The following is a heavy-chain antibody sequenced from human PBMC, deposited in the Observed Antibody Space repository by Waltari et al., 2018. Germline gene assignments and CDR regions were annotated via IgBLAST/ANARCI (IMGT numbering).Heavy chain of an antibody. J-gene: IGHJ5*02. Sequence: EVQLVESGGGLVQPGGSLRLSCIASGFPFSNYWMHWVRQSPGKGLVWISRISGDGTKANYADSVQGRFIISRDSAKNILYLQMSNLRADDAALYYCARGSDVVEVPVANGVVIGPWGQGTLVTVSS. V-gene: IGHV3-74*01. CDR3: ARGSDVVEVPVANGVVIGP. D-gene: IGHD2-2*01. CDR2: ISGDGTKA. CDR1: GFPFSNYW.